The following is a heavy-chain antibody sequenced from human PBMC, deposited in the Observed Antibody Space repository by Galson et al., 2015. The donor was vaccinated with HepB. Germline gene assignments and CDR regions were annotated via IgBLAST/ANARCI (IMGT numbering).Heavy chain of an antibody. V-gene: IGHV3-23*01. CDR2: ISDSGDST. D-gene: IGHD6-19*01. Sequence: SLRLSCAASGFTFSNYAITLVRQAPGQGLEWVSAISDSGDSTYYADSVRGRFTISRDNSKNTLYLQMNGLTADDTAVYFCAKDAAPGSGSRYFDDWGQGTLVTVSS. CDR1: GFTFSNYA. CDR3: AKDAAPGSGSRYFDD. J-gene: IGHJ4*02.